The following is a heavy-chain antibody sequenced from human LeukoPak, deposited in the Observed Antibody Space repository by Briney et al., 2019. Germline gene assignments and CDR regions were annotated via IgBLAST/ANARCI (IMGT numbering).Heavy chain of an antibody. J-gene: IGHJ4*02. CDR2: INPNSGGT. CDR1: GYTFTGYY. Sequence: ASVKVSCKASGYTFTGYYMHWVRQAPGQGVEWMGWINPNSGGTNYAQKFQGRVTMTRDTSTSTAYLELSRLRSDDTAVYYCARDRPGVGFDYWGQGTLVTVSS. CDR3: ARDRPGVGFDY. D-gene: IGHD7-27*01. V-gene: IGHV1-2*02.